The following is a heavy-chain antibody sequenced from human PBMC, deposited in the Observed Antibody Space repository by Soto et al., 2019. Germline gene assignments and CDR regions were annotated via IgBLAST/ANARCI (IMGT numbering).Heavy chain of an antibody. CDR2: MNPNSGNT. V-gene: IGHV1-8*01. Sequence: VASVKVSCKASGYTFTSYDINWVRQATGQGLEWMGWMNPNSGNTGYAQKFQGRVTMTRNTSISTAYMELSSLRSEDTAVYYCARIAAAGTYFDYWGQGTLVTVSS. CDR3: ARIAAAGTYFDY. J-gene: IGHJ4*02. D-gene: IGHD6-13*01. CDR1: GYTFTSYD.